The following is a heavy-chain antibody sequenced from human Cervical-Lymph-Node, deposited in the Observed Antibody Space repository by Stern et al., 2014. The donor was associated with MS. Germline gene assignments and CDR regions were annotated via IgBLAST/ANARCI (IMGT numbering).Heavy chain of an antibody. D-gene: IGHD3-3*01. CDR2: ITWNSVSV. J-gene: IGHJ4*02. Sequence: QLVESGGGLVQPGRSLRLSCAASGFTFDDYAMHWVRQAPGTGLGGVSGITWNSVSVGYADSVKGRFTISRDNAKNSLYLQMNSLRGDDTALYYCAKGSGGSGYYPVALDYWGQGTLVTVSS. CDR3: AKGSGGSGYYPVALDY. CDR1: GFTFDDYA. V-gene: IGHV3-9*01.